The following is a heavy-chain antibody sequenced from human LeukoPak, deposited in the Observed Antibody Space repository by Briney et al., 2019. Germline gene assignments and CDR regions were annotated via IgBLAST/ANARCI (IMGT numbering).Heavy chain of an antibody. CDR2: IKQDGSEK. D-gene: IGHD2-2*01. CDR1: GFTFSNYW. V-gene: IGHV3-7*01. CDR3: ASTATCSF. Sequence: PGGSLRLSCAASGFTFSNYWMTWVRQAPGKGLQWVANIKQDGSEKYYADSVKGRFTISRDNAKNSLYLQMNSLRAEDTAVYYCASTATCSFWGQGTMVTVSS. J-gene: IGHJ3*01.